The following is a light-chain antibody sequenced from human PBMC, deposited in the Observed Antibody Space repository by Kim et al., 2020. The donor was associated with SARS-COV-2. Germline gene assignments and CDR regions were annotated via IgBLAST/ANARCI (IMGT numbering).Light chain of an antibody. J-gene: IGLJ2*01. Sequence: RQRVSIACSGSTSHVGKNAVNWYQLLPGKAPKLLIFYDDLLPSGVSDRFSGSKSGTSASLAISGLQSEDEGDYYCATWDDRLKGPVFGGGTQLTVL. CDR3: ATWDDRLKGPV. CDR2: YDD. CDR1: TSHVGKNA. V-gene: IGLV1-36*01.